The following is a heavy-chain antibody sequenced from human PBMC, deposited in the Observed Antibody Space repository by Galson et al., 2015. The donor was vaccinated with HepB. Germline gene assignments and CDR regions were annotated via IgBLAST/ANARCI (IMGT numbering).Heavy chain of an antibody. D-gene: IGHD5-18*01. CDR1: GFTFSNYA. V-gene: IGHV3-23*01. CDR2: ISGSAYST. CDR3: AESTASYGPSDAFDV. Sequence: SLRLSCAASGFTFSNYAMSWVRQAPGKGLEWISSISGSAYSTYYADSVKGRFFISRDNSKNTLYLHMNSLRAEDTALYYCAESTASYGPSDAFDVWGQGTMVTVSS. J-gene: IGHJ3*01.